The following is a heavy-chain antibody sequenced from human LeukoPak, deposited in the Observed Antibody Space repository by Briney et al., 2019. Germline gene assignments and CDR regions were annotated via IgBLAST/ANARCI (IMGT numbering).Heavy chain of an antibody. CDR2: ISYDGSNK. CDR3: ARAQDIVVVPAAINY. CDR1: GFTFSSYA. J-gene: IGHJ4*02. V-gene: IGHV3-30*01. D-gene: IGHD2-2*01. Sequence: GRSLRLSCAASGFTFSSYAMHWVRQAPGKGLEWVAVISYDGSNKYYADSVKGRFTISRDNSKNTLYLQMNSLRAEDTAVYYCARAQDIVVVPAAINYWGQGTLVTVSS.